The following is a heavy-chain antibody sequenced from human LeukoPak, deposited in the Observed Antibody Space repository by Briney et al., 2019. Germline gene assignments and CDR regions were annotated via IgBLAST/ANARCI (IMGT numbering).Heavy chain of an antibody. CDR2: NSGSS. V-gene: IGHV4-59*01. CDR1: GGSISTYY. Sequence: PSETLSLTCAASGGSISTYYWSWIRQPPGKGLEWIGYNSGSSNYNPSLKGRVTIYLDTSKNQFSLKLSSVTAADTAVYYCARGAAATYWGQGTLVSVSS. CDR3: ARGAAATY. D-gene: IGHD6-13*01. J-gene: IGHJ4*02.